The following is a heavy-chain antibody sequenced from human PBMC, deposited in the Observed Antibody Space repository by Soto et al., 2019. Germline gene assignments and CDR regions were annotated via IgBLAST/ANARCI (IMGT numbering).Heavy chain of an antibody. CDR3: VRSSRGFWRGYTLDY. D-gene: IGHD3-3*01. J-gene: IGHJ4*02. V-gene: IGHV4-59*02. CDR1: GGSVTFYY. Sequence: QVQLQESGPGLVKPSETLSLTCSVSGGSVTFYYWTWLRQSPGRGLEWIGYIHDSGNTNYNPSFKSRLSLSIYASDNLFALRLSSVTAPDTAVYFCVRSSRGFWRGYTLDYWGRGTLVTVSS. CDR2: IHDSGNT.